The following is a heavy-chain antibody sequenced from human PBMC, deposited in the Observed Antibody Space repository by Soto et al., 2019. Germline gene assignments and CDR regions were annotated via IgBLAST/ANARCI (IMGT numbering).Heavy chain of an antibody. D-gene: IGHD1-1*01. CDR3: ARAYQWNPATDYYYGMDV. CDR2: ISAYNGNT. J-gene: IGHJ6*02. Sequence: QVQLVQSGAEVKKPGASVKVSCKASGYTFTSYGISWVRQAPGQGLEGMGWISAYNGNTNYAQKLQGRVTMTTDTSTSTAYMELRSLSSDDTAVYYCARAYQWNPATDYYYGMDVWGQGTTVTVSS. CDR1: GYTFTSYG. V-gene: IGHV1-18*01.